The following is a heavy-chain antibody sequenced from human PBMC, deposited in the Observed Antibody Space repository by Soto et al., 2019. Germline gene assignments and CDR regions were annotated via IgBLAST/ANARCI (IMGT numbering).Heavy chain of an antibody. V-gene: IGHV3-15*01. CDR3: GDDGRRAVWFLDY. CDR1: GFTFSKAC. CDR2: IKSKTDGGST. J-gene: IGHJ4*02. Sequence: PGGSLRLSCVASGFTFSKACMSWVRQAPGKGLEWVGRIKSKTDGGSTDYAAPVKGRFTITRDDSKNTQYLQMDSPKTEDTDVYYCGDDGRRAVWFLDYWGQGTLVTVSS. D-gene: IGHD6-19*01.